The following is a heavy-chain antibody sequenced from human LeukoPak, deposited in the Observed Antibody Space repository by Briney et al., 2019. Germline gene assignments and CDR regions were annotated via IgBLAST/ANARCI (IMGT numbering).Heavy chain of an antibody. D-gene: IGHD2-15*01. V-gene: IGHV1-2*02. CDR1: GYRFSDYY. Sequence: VASVKVSCKASGYRFSDYYMHWVRQAPGQGLEWMGWVNSNSGGTHYAQNFEGRVTMTRDTSISTAYMELSRLKIDDTALYYCARGYCSGGSCYHFDSWGQGTLVTVSS. CDR2: VNSNSGGT. CDR3: ARGYCSGGSCYHFDS. J-gene: IGHJ4*02.